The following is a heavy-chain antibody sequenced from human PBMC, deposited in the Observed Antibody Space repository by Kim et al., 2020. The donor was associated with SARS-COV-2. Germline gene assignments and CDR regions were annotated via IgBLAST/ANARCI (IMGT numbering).Heavy chain of an antibody. J-gene: IGHJ4*02. V-gene: IGHV4-4*02. CDR1: GGSISSSNW. CDR2: IYHSGST. CDR3: ARHESYYFDSSGYYDY. D-gene: IGHD3-22*01. Sequence: SETLSLTCAVSGGSISSSNWWSWVRQPPGKGLEWIGEIYHSGSTNYNPSLKSRVTISVDKSKNQLSLKLSSVTAADTAVYYCARHESYYFDSSGYYDYWGQGTLVPVSS.